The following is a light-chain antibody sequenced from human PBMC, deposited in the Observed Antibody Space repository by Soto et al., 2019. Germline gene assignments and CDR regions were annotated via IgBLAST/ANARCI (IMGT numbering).Light chain of an antibody. J-gene: IGLJ1*01. CDR1: SSDIGSYSL. Sequence: QSALTQPRSVSGSPGQSVTISCTGSSSDIGSYSLVSWYQHHPGKAPKLMIYDVSKRPSGVSNRFSASKSGNTASLTISGLQAEDEADYYCCSYAGSSTTYVFGTGTKVTVL. CDR2: DVS. CDR3: CSYAGSSTTYV. V-gene: IGLV2-23*02.